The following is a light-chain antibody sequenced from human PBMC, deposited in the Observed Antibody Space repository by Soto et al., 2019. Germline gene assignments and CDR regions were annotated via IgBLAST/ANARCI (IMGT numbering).Light chain of an antibody. CDR1: QGISSL. J-gene: IGKJ4*01. Sequence: DIQMTQSPSSVSASVGDRVTITCRASQGISSLLAWYQQKPGKAPNLLIHTASSLQSGVPSRFSGSGPGTDFTLTISSLQPEDFASYYCQQANSFPLTFGGGTKVEIK. V-gene: IGKV1-12*01. CDR2: TAS. CDR3: QQANSFPLT.